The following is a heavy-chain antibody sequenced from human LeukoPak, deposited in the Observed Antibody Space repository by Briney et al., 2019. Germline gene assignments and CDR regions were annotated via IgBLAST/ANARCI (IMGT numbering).Heavy chain of an antibody. CDR1: GYTFTGYY. V-gene: IGHV1-2*02. CDR3: ARVNLVWSGPVYYYYGMDV. Sequence: ASVKVSCKASGYTFTGYYMHWVRQAPGQGLEWMGWINPNSGGTNYAQKFQGRVTMTRDTSISTAYMELSRLRSDDTAVYYCARVNLVWSGPVYYYYGMDVWGQGTMVTVSS. J-gene: IGHJ6*02. D-gene: IGHD3-3*01. CDR2: INPNSGGT.